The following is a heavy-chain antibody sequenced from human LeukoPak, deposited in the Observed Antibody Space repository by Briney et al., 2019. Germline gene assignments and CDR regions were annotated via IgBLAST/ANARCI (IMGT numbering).Heavy chain of an antibody. Sequence: ASETLSLTCAVYGGSFSGYYWSWIRQPPGKGLEWIGEINHSGSTNYNPSLKSRVTISVDTSKNQFSLRLRSVTAADTAVYYCARLGGLGWLQLSIGAFDIWGQGTMVTVSS. CDR3: ARLGGLGWLQLSIGAFDI. D-gene: IGHD5-24*01. CDR1: GGSFSGYY. CDR2: INHSGST. J-gene: IGHJ3*02. V-gene: IGHV4-34*01.